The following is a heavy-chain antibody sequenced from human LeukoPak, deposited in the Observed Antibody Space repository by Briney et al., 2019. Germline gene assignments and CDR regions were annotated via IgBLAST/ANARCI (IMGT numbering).Heavy chain of an antibody. V-gene: IGHV1-69*05. CDR2: IIPIFGTA. Sequence: SVKVSCKASGGTFSSYAISWVRQAPGQGLEWMGGIIPIFGTANYAQKFQGRVTITTDESTSTAYMELSSLRSEDTAVYYCARCIAARDYYYYVDVWGKGTTVTVSS. CDR1: GGTFSSYA. J-gene: IGHJ6*03. CDR3: ARCIAARDYYYYVDV. D-gene: IGHD6-6*01.